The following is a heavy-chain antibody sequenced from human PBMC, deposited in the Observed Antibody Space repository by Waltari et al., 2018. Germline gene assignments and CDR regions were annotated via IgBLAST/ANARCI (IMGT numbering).Heavy chain of an antibody. CDR3: ARVWVAARRSYWYFDL. D-gene: IGHD6-6*01. CDR1: GGSFSGYY. V-gene: IGHV4-34*01. Sequence: QVQLQQWGAGLLKPSETLSLTCAVYGGSFSGYYWRWIRQPPGKGLEWIGEINHSGSTNYNPSLKSRVTISVDTSKNQFSLKLSSVTAADTAVYYCARVWVAARRSYWYFDLWGRGTLVTVSS. J-gene: IGHJ2*01. CDR2: INHSGST.